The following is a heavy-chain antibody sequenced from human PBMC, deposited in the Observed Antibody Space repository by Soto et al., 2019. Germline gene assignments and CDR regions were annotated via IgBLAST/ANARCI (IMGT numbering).Heavy chain of an antibody. Sequence: EVQLVESGGGLVQPGGSLRLSCAASGFTFSSYWMHWVRQAPGKGLVWVSRINSDGSSTSYADSVKGRVTIARDNAENTLYLQMDRLLGEATAVSYCARDRGWFGEVPFDYWGQGTLVTVSS. CDR2: INSDGSST. V-gene: IGHV3-74*01. J-gene: IGHJ4*02. CDR3: ARDRGWFGEVPFDY. D-gene: IGHD3-10*01. CDR1: GFTFSSYW.